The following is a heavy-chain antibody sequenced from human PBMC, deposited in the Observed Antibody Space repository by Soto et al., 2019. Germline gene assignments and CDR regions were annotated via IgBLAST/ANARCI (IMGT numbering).Heavy chain of an antibody. CDR3: ARHSYGSGSYYAPDYYYYGMDV. J-gene: IGHJ6*02. CDR1: GGTFSSYA. V-gene: IGHV1-69*01. CDR2: IIPIFGTA. D-gene: IGHD3-10*01. Sequence: QVQLVQSGAEVKKPGSSVKVSCKASGGTFSSYAISWVRQAPGQGLAWMGGIIPIFGTANYAQKFQGRVTITADESTSTAYMELSSLRSEDTAVYYCARHSYGSGSYYAPDYYYYGMDVWGQGTTVTVSS.